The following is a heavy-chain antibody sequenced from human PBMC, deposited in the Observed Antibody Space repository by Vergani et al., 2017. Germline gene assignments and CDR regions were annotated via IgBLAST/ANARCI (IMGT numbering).Heavy chain of an antibody. CDR3: ARDPPTTVTTGADAFDI. Sequence: QVQLVQSGAEVKKPGASVKVSCKASGYTFTSYYMHWVRQAPGQGLEWMGIINPSGGSTSYAQKFQGRVTMTRDTSTSTVYMELRSLRSDDTAVYYCARDPPTTVTTGADAFDIWGQGTMVTVSS. CDR2: INPSGGST. J-gene: IGHJ3*02. D-gene: IGHD4-17*01. CDR1: GYTFTSYY. V-gene: IGHV1-46*01.